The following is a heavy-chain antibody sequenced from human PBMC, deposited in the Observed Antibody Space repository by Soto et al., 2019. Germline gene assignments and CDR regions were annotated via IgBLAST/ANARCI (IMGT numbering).Heavy chain of an antibody. J-gene: IGHJ5*02. Sequence: ASVKVSCKASGYTFTSYGISWVRQAPGQGLEWMGWISAYNGNTNYAQKHQGRVTMTTDTSTSTAYMELRSLRSDDTAVYYCARGVTIFGVVIEIQYWFDPWGQGTLVTVSS. V-gene: IGHV1-18*01. CDR2: ISAYNGNT. D-gene: IGHD3-3*01. CDR1: GYTFTSYG. CDR3: ARGVTIFGVVIEIQYWFDP.